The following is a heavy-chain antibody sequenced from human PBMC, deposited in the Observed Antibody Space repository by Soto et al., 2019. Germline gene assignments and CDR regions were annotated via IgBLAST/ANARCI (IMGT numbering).Heavy chain of an antibody. D-gene: IGHD6-13*01. CDR1: GGSISSGGYY. CDR3: ASXLPAAIAAAGEFDY. CDR2: IYYSGST. V-gene: IGHV4-31*03. Sequence: SETLSLTCTVSGGSISSGGYYWSWIRQHPGKGLEWIGYIYYSGSTYYNPSLKSRVTISVDTSKNQFSLKLSSVTAADTAVYYCASXLPAAIAAAGEFDYWGQGTLVTVSS. J-gene: IGHJ4*02.